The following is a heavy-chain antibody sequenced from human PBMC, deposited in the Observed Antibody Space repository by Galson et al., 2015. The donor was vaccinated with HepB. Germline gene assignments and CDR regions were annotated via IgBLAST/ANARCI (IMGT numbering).Heavy chain of an antibody. J-gene: IGHJ2*01. CDR3: ARVYFGSGSSSAYWYFDF. CDR2: ISTSSEAI. D-gene: IGHD3-10*01. CDR1: GFTFSSYT. V-gene: IGHV3-48*02. Sequence: SLRLSCAASGFTFSSYTMNWVRQAPGKGLEWILYISTSSEAIHYVDSVKGRLTISRDNAKNSLYLEMNSLRDEDTAVYYCARVYFGSGSSSAYWYFDFWGRGALVTVSS.